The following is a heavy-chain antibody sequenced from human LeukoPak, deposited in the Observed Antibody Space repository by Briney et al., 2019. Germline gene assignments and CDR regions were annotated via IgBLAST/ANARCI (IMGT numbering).Heavy chain of an antibody. V-gene: IGHV4-59*01. J-gene: IGHJ4*02. D-gene: IGHD4-17*01. CDR2: IYYSGST. Sequence: SETLSLTCTVSGGSISSYYWSWIRQPPGKGLEWIGYIYYSGSTNYNPSLKSRVTISVDTSKNQFSLKLSFVTAADTAVYYCARVGGDYGDLSDYWGQGTLVTVSS. CDR3: ARVGGDYGDLSDY. CDR1: GGSISSYY.